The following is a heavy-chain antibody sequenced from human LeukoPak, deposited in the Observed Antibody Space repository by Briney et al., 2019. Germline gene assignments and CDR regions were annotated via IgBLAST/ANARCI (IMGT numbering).Heavy chain of an antibody. CDR3: AELGITMIGGV. J-gene: IGHJ6*04. CDR1: GFTFSSYE. V-gene: IGHV3-48*03. Sequence: GGSLRLSCAASGFTFSSYEMNLVRLAPGKGLEWVSYISSIGSTIYYADSGKRGFTISRDTAKNSLYLQMNSLRAEDTAVYYCAELGITMIGGVWGKGTTVTISS. CDR2: ISSIGSTI. D-gene: IGHD3-10*02.